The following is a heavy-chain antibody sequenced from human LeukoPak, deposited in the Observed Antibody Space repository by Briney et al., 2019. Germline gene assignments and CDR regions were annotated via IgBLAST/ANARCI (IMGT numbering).Heavy chain of an antibody. J-gene: IGHJ3*02. CDR2: IIPIFGTA. CDR3: ARERSHSSGYYNGAFNI. CDR1: GGTFSSYA. D-gene: IGHD3-22*01. Sequence: GSSVKVSCKASGGTFSSYAISWVRQAPGQGLEWMGGIIPIFGTANYAQKFQGRVTITADESTSTAYMELSSLRSEDTAVYYCARERSHSSGYYNGAFNIWGQGTMVTVSS. V-gene: IGHV1-69*01.